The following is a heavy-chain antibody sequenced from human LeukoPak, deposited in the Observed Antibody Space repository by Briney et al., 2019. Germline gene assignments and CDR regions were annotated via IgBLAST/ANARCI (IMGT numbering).Heavy chain of an antibody. D-gene: IGHD3-9*01. CDR3: ARHGDVRYFDWLKDGFDY. CDR2: IYNSGIT. Sequence: TSETLSLTCTVFGGSISSYYWSWIRKPPGKGLEWIGYIYNSGITNKNPSLKSRVTISGDTSKNQFSLKLRSVTAADTAVYYCARHGDVRYFDWLKDGFDYWGQGTLVTVSS. CDR1: GGSISSYY. V-gene: IGHV4-4*09. J-gene: IGHJ4*02.